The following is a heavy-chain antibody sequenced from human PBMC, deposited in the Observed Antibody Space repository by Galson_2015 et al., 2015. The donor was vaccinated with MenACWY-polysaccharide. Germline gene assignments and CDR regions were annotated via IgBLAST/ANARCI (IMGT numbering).Heavy chain of an antibody. J-gene: IGHJ4*02. CDR1: AFTVSSNH. V-gene: IGHV3-66*01. D-gene: IGHD6-19*01. CDR2: IYSGGST. Sequence: SLRLSCAASAFTVSSNHMCWVRQAPGKGLEWVSVIYSGGSTYYADSVKGRFTISRDNSKNTLYLQMNSLRAEDTALYYCARLAVDNYFDYWSQGTLVAVSS. CDR3: ARLAVDNYFDY.